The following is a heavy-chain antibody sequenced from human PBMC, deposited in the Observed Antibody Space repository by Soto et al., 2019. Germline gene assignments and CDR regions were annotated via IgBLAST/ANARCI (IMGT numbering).Heavy chain of an antibody. D-gene: IGHD1-26*01. J-gene: IGHJ5*02. CDR2: INHSGST. CDR1: GGSFSGYY. Sequence: SETLSLTCAVYGGSFSGYYWSWIRQPPGKGLEWIGEINHSGSTNYNPSLKGRVTISVDTSKNQFSLKLSSVTAADTAVYYCARGNTWDNWFDPWGQGTLVTVSS. CDR3: ARGNTWDNWFDP. V-gene: IGHV4-34*01.